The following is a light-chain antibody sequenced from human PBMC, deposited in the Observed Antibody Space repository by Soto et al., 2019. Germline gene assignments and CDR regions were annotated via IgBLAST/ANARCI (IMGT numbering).Light chain of an antibody. CDR2: EVS. CDR1: SSDVGGYNY. CDR3: SSYTSSSTLYV. J-gene: IGLJ1*01. Sequence: QSALTQPASVSVSLGQSITISCTGTSSDVGGYNYVSWYQQHPGKAPKLMIYEVSNRPSGVSNRFSGSKSGNTASLTISGLQAEDEADYYCSSYTSSSTLYVFGTGTKVTVL. V-gene: IGLV2-14*01.